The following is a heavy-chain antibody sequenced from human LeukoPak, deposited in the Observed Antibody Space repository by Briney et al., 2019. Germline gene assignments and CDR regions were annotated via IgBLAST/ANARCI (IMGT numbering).Heavy chain of an antibody. CDR3: ARDRYSGSYYLDY. D-gene: IGHD1-26*01. Sequence: GGSLRLSCAASGFTVSSNYMSWVRQAPGKGLEWVSVIYSGGSTYYVDSVKGRFTISRDNSKNTLYLQMNSLRAEDTAVYYCARDRYSGSYYLDYWGQGTLVTVSS. CDR1: GFTVSSNY. V-gene: IGHV3-53*01. CDR2: IYSGGST. J-gene: IGHJ4*02.